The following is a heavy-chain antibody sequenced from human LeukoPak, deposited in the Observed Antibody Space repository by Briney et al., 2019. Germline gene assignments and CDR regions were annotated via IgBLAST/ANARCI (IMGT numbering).Heavy chain of an antibody. CDR2: ISGSGGCT. Sequence: PGGSLRLSCAASGFTFSSYAMSWVRQAPGKGLEWVSAISGSGGCTYYADSVKGRFTISRDNSKNTLYLQMNSLRAEDTAVYYCAKVPYSSGWYSNWFDPWGQGTLVTVSS. CDR1: GFTFSSYA. CDR3: AKVPYSSGWYSNWFDP. V-gene: IGHV3-23*01. J-gene: IGHJ5*02. D-gene: IGHD6-19*01.